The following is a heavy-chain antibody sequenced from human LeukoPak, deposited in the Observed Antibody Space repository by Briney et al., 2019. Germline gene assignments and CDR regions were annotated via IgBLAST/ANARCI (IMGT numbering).Heavy chain of an antibody. Sequence: GGSLRLSYAASGFTFDDYAMHWVRQAPGKGLEWVSGISWNSGSIGYADSVKGRFTISRDNAKNSLYLQMNSLRVEDTAVYYCGRGWAVDFWGQGTLVTVSS. V-gene: IGHV3-9*01. J-gene: IGHJ4*02. D-gene: IGHD2-15*01. CDR2: ISWNSGSI. CDR3: GRGWAVDF. CDR1: GFTFDDYA.